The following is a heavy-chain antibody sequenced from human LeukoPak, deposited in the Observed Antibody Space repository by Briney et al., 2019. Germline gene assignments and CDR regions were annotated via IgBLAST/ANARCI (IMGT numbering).Heavy chain of an antibody. J-gene: IGHJ4*02. CDR2: IYHSGST. V-gene: IGHV4-4*02. CDR3: ARDRYGDGVIIDY. CDR1: GGSISSSNW. Sequence: SETLSLTCAVSGGSISSSNWWSWVRQPPGKGLEWIGEIYHSGSTNYNPSLKSRVTISVDTSKNQFSLKLNSVTAADTAVYYCARDRYGDGVIIDYWGQGTLVTVSS. D-gene: IGHD4-17*01.